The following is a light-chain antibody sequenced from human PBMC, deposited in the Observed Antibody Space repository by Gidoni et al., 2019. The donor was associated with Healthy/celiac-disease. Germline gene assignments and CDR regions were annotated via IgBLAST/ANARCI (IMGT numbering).Light chain of an antibody. CDR3: QQYGSSPPKYT. Sequence: EIVLTHSPGTLSLSPGERATLACRASQSGSSSYLAWYQQKPGQAPRLLIYGASSRATGIPDRFSGSGSGTDFTLTISRLEPEDFAVYYCQQYGSSPPKYTVGQXTKLEIK. CDR2: GAS. CDR1: QSGSSSY. J-gene: IGKJ2*01. V-gene: IGKV3-20*01.